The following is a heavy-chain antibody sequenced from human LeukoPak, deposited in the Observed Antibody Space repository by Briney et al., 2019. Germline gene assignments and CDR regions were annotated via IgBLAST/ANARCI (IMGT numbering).Heavy chain of an antibody. Sequence: PGGSLRLSCAASGFTFDDYGLSWVRQAPGKGLEWVSSINWSGGSTGYADSVKGRFTISRDNAKNSLYLQMNSLRAEDTALYYCARVTSGSFPVTEYYFDHWGQGTLVTVSS. CDR1: GFTFDDYG. CDR2: INWSGGST. V-gene: IGHV3-20*04. D-gene: IGHD1-26*01. CDR3: ARVTSGSFPVTEYYFDH. J-gene: IGHJ4*02.